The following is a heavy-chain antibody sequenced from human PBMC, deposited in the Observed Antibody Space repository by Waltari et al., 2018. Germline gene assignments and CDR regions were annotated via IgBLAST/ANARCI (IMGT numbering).Heavy chain of an antibody. CDR3: ARGGSSSWHNWFDP. V-gene: IGHV4-39*07. CDR1: GGSISSSSYF. CDR2: IYYSGGT. D-gene: IGHD6-6*01. J-gene: IGHJ5*02. Sequence: QLQLQESGPGLVKPSETLSLTCTVSGGSISSSSYFWGWIRKPPGKGLEWIGNIYYSGGTYYNPSLKSRVTISVDTSKNQFSLKLSSVTAADTAVYYCARGGSSSWHNWFDPWGQGTLVTVSS.